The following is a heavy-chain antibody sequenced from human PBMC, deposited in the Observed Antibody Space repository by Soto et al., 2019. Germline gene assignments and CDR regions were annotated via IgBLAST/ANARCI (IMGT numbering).Heavy chain of an antibody. Sequence: SETLSLTCAVSGGSFSAYYWSWVRQPPGKGLAWIGEIIHSERTKYNPSLKSRVTISVDTSKNQFSLKLSSVTAADTAVYYCARQRPTDGRWEFANYYGMDVWGQGTPVTVS. CDR1: GGSFSAYY. V-gene: IGHV4-34*12. CDR2: IIHSERT. J-gene: IGHJ6*02. CDR3: ARQRPTDGRWEFANYYGMDV. D-gene: IGHD1-26*01.